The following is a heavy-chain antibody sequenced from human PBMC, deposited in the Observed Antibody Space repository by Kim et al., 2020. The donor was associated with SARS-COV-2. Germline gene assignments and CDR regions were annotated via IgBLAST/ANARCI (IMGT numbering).Heavy chain of an antibody. V-gene: IGHV3-23*01. CDR3: ARGSELGGALIY. CDR1: GFTFRTYA. J-gene: IGHJ4*03. Sequence: GGSLRLSCAASGFTFRTYAMRWVRQAPGKGLEWGSVICGGGGSKYYADSVKGRFTISRDNSKNTLYLQLNSLRAEDTAVYYCARGSELGGALIYCGRGTL. CDR2: ICGGGGSK. D-gene: IGHD3-16*01.